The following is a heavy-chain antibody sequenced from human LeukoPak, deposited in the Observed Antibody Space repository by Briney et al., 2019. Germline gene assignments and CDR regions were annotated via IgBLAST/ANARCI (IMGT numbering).Heavy chain of an antibody. D-gene: IGHD5-24*01. V-gene: IGHV4-61*02. CDR2: IYTVGST. J-gene: IGHJ4*02. Sequence: SETLSLTCTVSGGPISSATHYWSWIRQPAGKGLEWIGRIYTVGSTDYNPSLRSRVTISVDTSKNQFSLNLTSVTAADTAVYYCASSKHMAALGLEYWGQGTLVTVSS. CDR3: ASSKHMAALGLEY. CDR1: GGPISSATHY.